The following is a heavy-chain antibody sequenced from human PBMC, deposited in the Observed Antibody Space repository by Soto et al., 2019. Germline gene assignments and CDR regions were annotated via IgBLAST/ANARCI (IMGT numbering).Heavy chain of an antibody. CDR1: AYTLTGYY. CDR2: INPNSGGT. CDR3: ARGGELLYYYYYGMDV. Sequence: SVKVSCEASAYTLTGYYMHWVRQAPGQGLEWMGWINPNSGGTNYAQKFQGWVTMTRDTSISTAYMELSRLRSDDTAVYYCARGGELLYYYYYGMDVWGQGTTVTVSS. J-gene: IGHJ6*02. V-gene: IGHV1-2*04. D-gene: IGHD1-26*01.